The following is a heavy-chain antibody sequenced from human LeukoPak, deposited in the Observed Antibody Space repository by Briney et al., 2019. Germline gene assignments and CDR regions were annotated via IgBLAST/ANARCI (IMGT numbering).Heavy chain of an antibody. Sequence: GSVNVSCKASGYTFTSYGISWVRPAPGQGLEWMGWISSYNGNTNYAQKLQGRVTMTTDTSTSTACMELRSLRSDDTAVYYCARPSGYDWGDYFDYWGQGTLVTVSS. D-gene: IGHD5-12*01. CDR2: ISSYNGNT. J-gene: IGHJ4*02. CDR3: ARPSGYDWGDYFDY. V-gene: IGHV1-18*01. CDR1: GYTFTSYG.